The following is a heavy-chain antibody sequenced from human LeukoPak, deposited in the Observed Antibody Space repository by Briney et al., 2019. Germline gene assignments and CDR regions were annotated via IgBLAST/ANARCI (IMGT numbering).Heavy chain of an antibody. V-gene: IGHV1-8*03. CDR3: ARGRYYYDR. CDR1: GYTFTGYY. D-gene: IGHD3-22*01. J-gene: IGHJ4*02. CDR2: MNPNSGNT. Sequence: ASVKVSCKASGYTFTGYYMHWVRQAPGQGLEWMGWMNPNSGNTGYAQKFQGRVTITRNTSISTAYMELSSLRSEDTAVYYCARGRYYYDRWGQGTLVTVSS.